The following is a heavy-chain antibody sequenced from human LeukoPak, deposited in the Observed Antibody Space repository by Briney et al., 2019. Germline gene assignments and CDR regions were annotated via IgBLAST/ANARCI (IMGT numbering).Heavy chain of an antibody. Sequence: TGGSLRLSCAASGFTFSTYWMSWVRQAPGKGLEWVANIKQDGSQKQYADSVKGRFTISRDDAKNSLYLQMNSLRAEDTAVYYCARDGSSSLSSSAPPPTDFDYWGQGTLVTVSS. V-gene: IGHV3-7*01. CDR1: GFTFSTYW. J-gene: IGHJ4*02. CDR3: ARDGSSSLSSSAPPPTDFDY. CDR2: IKQDGSQK. D-gene: IGHD6-6*01.